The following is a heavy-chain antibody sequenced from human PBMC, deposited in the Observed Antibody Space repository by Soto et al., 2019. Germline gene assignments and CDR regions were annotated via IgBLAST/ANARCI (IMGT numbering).Heavy chain of an antibody. Sequence: SETLSLTCAVSGGSISSGGYSWSWIRQPPGKGLEWIGYIYHSGSTYYNPSLKSRVTISVDRSKNQFSLKLSSVTAADTAVYYCSRCRGYRYRHAFWAQRTLVTVSA. D-gene: IGHD6-25*01. CDR3: SRCRGYRYRHAF. CDR1: GGSISSGGYS. V-gene: IGHV4-30-2*01. J-gene: IGHJ1*01. CDR2: IYHSGST.